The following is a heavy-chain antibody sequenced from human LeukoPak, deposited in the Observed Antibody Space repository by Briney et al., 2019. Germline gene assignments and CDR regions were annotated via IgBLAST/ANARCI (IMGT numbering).Heavy chain of an antibody. CDR3: ARIPLFCSDGVCYIGYLDY. D-gene: IGHD2-8*01. J-gene: IGHJ4*02. CDR1: GASITSYY. Sequence: SETLSLTCTVSGASITSYYWNWVRQPAGKGLEWIGRIDASGNTNCNPSLKSRVTMSIDTSKRQFYLKLTSVTAADTAVYYCARIPLFCSDGVCYIGYLDYWGQGILASVSS. V-gene: IGHV4-4*07. CDR2: IDASGNT.